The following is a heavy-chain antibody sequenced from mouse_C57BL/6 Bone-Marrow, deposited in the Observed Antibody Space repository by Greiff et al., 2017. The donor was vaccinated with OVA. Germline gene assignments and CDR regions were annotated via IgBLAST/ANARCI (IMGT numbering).Heavy chain of an antibody. CDR1: GYTFTSYW. CDR3: ARWYYAMDY. V-gene: IGHV1-7*01. J-gene: IGHJ4*01. CDR2: INPSSGYT. Sequence: VQRVESGAELAKPGASVKLSCKASGYTFTSYWIHWVKQRPGQGLEWIGYINPSSGYTKYNQKFKDKATLTADKSSSTAYMQLSSLTYEDSAVYYCARWYYAMDYWGQGTSVTVSS.